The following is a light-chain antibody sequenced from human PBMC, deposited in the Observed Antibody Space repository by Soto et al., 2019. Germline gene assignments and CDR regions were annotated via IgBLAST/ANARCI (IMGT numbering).Light chain of an antibody. J-gene: IGKJ2*01. CDR3: QQYNSHSSYT. Sequence: DIQMTQSPSTLSASVGDRVTITCRASQSINTWLAWYQQKPGKAPKLLIYKASSLGSGVPSRFSGSGSGTDFTLTISSLQPVDFAIYYCQQYNSHSSYTFGQGTKLEIK. CDR2: KAS. CDR1: QSINTW. V-gene: IGKV1-5*03.